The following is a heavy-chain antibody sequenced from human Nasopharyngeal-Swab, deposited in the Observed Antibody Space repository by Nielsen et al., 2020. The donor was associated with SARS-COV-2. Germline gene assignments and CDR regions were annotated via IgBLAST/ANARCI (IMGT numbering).Heavy chain of an antibody. D-gene: IGHD5-12*01. J-gene: IGHJ6*02. Sequence: ASVKVSCKVSGYTLTELSMHWVRQAPGKGLEWMGGFDPEDGETIYAQKFQGRVTMTEDTSTDTAYMELSSLRSEDTAVYYCAVGVATIPYYYYGMDVWGQGTTVTVSS. V-gene: IGHV1-24*01. CDR2: FDPEDGET. CDR1: GYTLTELS. CDR3: AVGVATIPYYYYGMDV.